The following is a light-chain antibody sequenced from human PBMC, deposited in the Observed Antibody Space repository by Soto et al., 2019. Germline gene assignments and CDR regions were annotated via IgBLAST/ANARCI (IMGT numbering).Light chain of an antibody. CDR2: GAS. J-gene: IGKJ4*01. Sequence: VMTQAPATLSVSPGERATLSCRASQTINNNVAWYQLKDGQVPRLVIYGASTRATDIPARFSGSGSGTEFTLTISSLQSEDFATYFCKQSSAFPLTFGGGTKVEIK. CDR3: KQSSAFPLT. CDR1: QTINNN. V-gene: IGKV3-15*01.